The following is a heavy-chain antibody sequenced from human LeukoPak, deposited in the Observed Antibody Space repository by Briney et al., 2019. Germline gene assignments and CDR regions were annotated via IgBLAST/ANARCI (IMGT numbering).Heavy chain of an antibody. CDR1: GGTFSSYA. CDR2: IIPIFGTA. V-gene: IGHV1-69*05. Sequence: ASAKVSCKASGGTFSSYAISWVRQAPGQGLEWMGGIIPIFGTANYAQKFQGRVTITTDESTSTAYMELSSLRSEDTAVYYCARDLQLAFDIWGQGTMVTVSS. J-gene: IGHJ3*02. CDR3: ARDLQLAFDI.